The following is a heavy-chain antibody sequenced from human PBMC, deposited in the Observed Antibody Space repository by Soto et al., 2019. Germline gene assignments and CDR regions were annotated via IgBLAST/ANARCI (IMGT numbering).Heavy chain of an antibody. CDR3: ARNVFRGYSYGYRYYYGMDV. J-gene: IGHJ6*02. CDR2: IYYSGST. D-gene: IGHD5-18*01. Sequence: TLSLTCTVSGVSISSGGYYWSWIRHHPGNGLEWIGYIYYSGSTYYNPSLKSRVTISVDTSKNQFSLKLSSVTAADTAVYYCARNVFRGYSYGYRYYYGMDVWGQGTTVTVSS. CDR1: GVSISSGGYY. V-gene: IGHV4-31*03.